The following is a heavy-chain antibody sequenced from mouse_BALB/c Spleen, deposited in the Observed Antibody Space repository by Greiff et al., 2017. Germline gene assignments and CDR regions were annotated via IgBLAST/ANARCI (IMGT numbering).Heavy chain of an antibody. J-gene: IGHJ3*01. Sequence: QVQLQQSGAELMKPGASVKISCKATGYTFSSYWIEWVKQRPGHGLEWIGEILPGSGSTNYNEKFKGKATFTADTSSNTAYMQLSSLTSEDSAVYYCARILREAGFAYWGQGTLVTVSA. V-gene: IGHV1-9*01. CDR3: ARILREAGFAY. CDR2: ILPGSGST. D-gene: IGHD1-1*01. CDR1: GYTFSSYW.